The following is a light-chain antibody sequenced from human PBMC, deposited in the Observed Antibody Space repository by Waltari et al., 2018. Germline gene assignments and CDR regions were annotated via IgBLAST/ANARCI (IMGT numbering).Light chain of an antibody. CDR1: SSDVGGYNY. V-gene: IGLV2-14*01. Sequence: QSALTQPASVSGSPGQSITISCTGTSSDVGGYNYVSWYQQHPGKAPKLMIYDVSKGPSGLSNRFSGSKSGNTASLTISGLQAEDEADYYCSSYTSSSTYVFGTGTKVTVL. J-gene: IGLJ1*01. CDR3: SSYTSSSTYV. CDR2: DVS.